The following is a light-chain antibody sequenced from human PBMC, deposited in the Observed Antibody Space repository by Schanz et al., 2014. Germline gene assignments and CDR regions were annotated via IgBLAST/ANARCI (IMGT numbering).Light chain of an antibody. Sequence: EIVLTQSPGTLSMSPGERATLSCRASQTISSSYLAWYQQKAGQAPRLLIYGASSRATGIPARFSGSGSGTDFTLTISSLEPEDFAVYYCQQYVSSPFTFGQGTRLEIK. J-gene: IGKJ5*01. CDR1: QTISSSY. CDR3: QQYVSSPFT. CDR2: GAS. V-gene: IGKV3-20*01.